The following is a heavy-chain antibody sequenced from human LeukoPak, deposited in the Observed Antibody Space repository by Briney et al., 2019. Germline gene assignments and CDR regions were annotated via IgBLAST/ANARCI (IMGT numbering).Heavy chain of an antibody. D-gene: IGHD5-18*01. CDR3: ARQGLDPGGRPDTGLQY. CDR1: GYTFTAYG. V-gene: IGHV1-18*01. CDR2: ISTDSGNR. Sequence: GASVKVSCKASGYTFTAYGITWVRQAPGQGLEWMGWISTDSGNRNSAQKLQGRVTMTTDTSTSTAYTELRTLRSDDTAVYYCARQGLDPGGRPDTGLQYWGQGTLVTVSS. J-gene: IGHJ4*02.